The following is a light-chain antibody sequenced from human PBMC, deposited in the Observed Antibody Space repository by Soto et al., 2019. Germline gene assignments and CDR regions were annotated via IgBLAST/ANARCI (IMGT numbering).Light chain of an antibody. CDR2: DVS. J-gene: IGLJ1*01. CDR1: SSDVGGYDF. Sequence: QSALTQPASVSGSPGQSITISCTGTSSDVGGYDFVSWYQHHPGKAPRLMIYDVSHRPSGVSDRFSASKSGNTASLTISGLLAEDEADYYCSSYTSISPYVFGTGTKLTVL. CDR3: SSYTSISPYV. V-gene: IGLV2-14*03.